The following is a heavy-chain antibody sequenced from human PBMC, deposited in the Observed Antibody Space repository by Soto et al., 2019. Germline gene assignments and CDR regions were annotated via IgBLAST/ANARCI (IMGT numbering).Heavy chain of an antibody. Sequence: GASVKVSCKASGYTFTRYGISWVQQAPGQGLEWMGWISGYNGDTTYAQKFQGRVTMTIDTSTSTAYMELRSLTSDDTAVYYCAKNGQPPYYYYGLDVWGQGTKVTVSS. V-gene: IGHV1-18*01. CDR2: ISGYNGDT. CDR3: AKNGQPPYYYYGLDV. D-gene: IGHD2-8*01. J-gene: IGHJ6*02. CDR1: GYTFTRYG.